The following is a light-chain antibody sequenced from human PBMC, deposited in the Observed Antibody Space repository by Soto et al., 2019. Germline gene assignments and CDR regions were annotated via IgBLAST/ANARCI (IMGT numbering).Light chain of an antibody. V-gene: IGKV4-1*01. CDR1: QSVLYSPNNKNY. CDR3: QQYYTTPVT. J-gene: IGKJ1*01. CDR2: WAS. Sequence: DIVMTQFQDSLAVSLGERATINCKSSQSVLYSPNNKNYLAWYQQKPGQPPKLLIYWASTRESVVSDRFSGSGSGTDFTLTISSLQAEDVAVYYCQQYYTTPVTFGQGTKVEIK.